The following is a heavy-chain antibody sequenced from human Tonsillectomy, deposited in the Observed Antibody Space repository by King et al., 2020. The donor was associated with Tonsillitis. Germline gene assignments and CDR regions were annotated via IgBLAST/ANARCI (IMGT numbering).Heavy chain of an antibody. V-gene: IGHV3-23*03. CDR2: IYSGGSST. CDR1: GFTFSSYA. J-gene: IGHJ3*02. D-gene: IGHD6-13*01. Sequence: VQLVESGGGLVQPGGSLRLSCAASGFTFSSYAMSWVRQAPGKGLEWVSVIYSGGSSTYYADSVKGRFTISRDNSKNTLYLQMNSLRAEDTAVYYCENHWYSSSWYLGDAFDIWGQGTMVTVSS. CDR3: ENHWYSSSWYLGDAFDI.